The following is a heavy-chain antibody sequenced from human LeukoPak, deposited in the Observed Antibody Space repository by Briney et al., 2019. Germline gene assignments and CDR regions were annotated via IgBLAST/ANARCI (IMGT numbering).Heavy chain of an antibody. CDR2: IYYSGST. CDR3: ARDIRSGSYLDY. V-gene: IGHV4-59*12. D-gene: IGHD1-26*01. CDR1: GGSISSYY. Sequence: PSETLSLTCTVSGGSISSYYWSWIRQPPGKGLEYIGSIYYSGSTYYSPSLKSRVTILVDRSMNQFSLRLTSMSAADTAVYYCARDIRSGSYLDYWGQGTLVTASS. J-gene: IGHJ4*02.